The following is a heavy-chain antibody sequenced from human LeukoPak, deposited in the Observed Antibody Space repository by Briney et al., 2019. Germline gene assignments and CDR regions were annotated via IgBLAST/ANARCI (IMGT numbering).Heavy chain of an antibody. J-gene: IGHJ3*02. CDR2: IYSSGST. CDR1: GGSIGNYY. Sequence: SETLSLTCTVSGGSIGNYYGSWIRQPAGKGLEWIGRIYSSGSTNYNPSLKSRVTVSLDTSKNQFSLKMNSLTAADTAVYYCARARSRAVSGGAFEIWGQRTLVTVSS. D-gene: IGHD3-10*01. CDR3: ARARSRAVSGGAFEI. V-gene: IGHV4-4*07.